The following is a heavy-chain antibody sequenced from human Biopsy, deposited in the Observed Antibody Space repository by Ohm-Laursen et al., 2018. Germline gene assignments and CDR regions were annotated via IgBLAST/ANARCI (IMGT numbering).Heavy chain of an antibody. CDR1: GYTLTELS. V-gene: IGHV1-24*01. D-gene: IGHD1-1*01. J-gene: IGHJ4*02. CDR3: AADINVWNVNF. CDR2: FAPENGKT. Sequence: SATVSCKVSGYTLTELSMHWVRQAPGRGLEWMGGFAPENGKTIYAQKFKGRVTMTEDTSTDTAYMELSSLRSEDTAVYYCAADINVWNVNFWGQGTQVTVSS.